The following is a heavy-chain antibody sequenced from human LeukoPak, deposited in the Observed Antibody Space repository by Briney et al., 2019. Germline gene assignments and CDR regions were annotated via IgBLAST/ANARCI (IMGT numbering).Heavy chain of an antibody. V-gene: IGHV3-48*01. CDR1: GFTFSSYS. CDR3: ARDNPTYYDFWSGYYLDY. D-gene: IGHD3-3*01. Sequence: GGSLRLSCAASGFTFSSYSMNWGRQAPGKGLEWVSYISSSSSTIYYADSVKGRFTISRDNARNSLYLQMNSLRAEDTAVYYCARDNPTYYDFWSGYYLDYWGQGTLVTVSS. J-gene: IGHJ4*02. CDR2: ISSSSSTI.